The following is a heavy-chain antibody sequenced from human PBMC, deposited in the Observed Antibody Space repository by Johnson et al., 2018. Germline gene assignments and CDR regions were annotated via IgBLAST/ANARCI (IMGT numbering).Heavy chain of an antibody. CDR2: IIPIFGIA. D-gene: IGHD3-22*01. J-gene: IGHJ6*02. CDR3: ARAPPGVVTYYYYGMDV. Sequence: QVQLVQSGAEVKKPGSSVKVSCKASGGTFSSYAISWVRQAPGQGLEWMGGIIPIFGIANYAQKFHGRVTITADKSTSTAYMELSSLRAEDTAVYYCARAPPGVVTYYYYGMDVWGQGTTVTVSS. V-gene: IGHV1-69*14. CDR1: GGTFSSYA.